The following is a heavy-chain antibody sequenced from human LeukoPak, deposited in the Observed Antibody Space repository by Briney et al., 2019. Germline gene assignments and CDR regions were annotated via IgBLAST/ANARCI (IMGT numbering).Heavy chain of an antibody. CDR3: AKGAYDYIEMGYFDS. CDR2: LIGSSGST. J-gene: IGHJ4*02. CDR1: GFTSTNYA. V-gene: IGHV3-23*01. D-gene: IGHD5-12*01. Sequence: GGSLRLSCAASGFTSTNYAMNWVRQAPGKGLEWVSILIGSSGSTDYADSVKGRFTISRDTSKNTLFLQMNSLRAEGTAIYYCAKGAYDYIEMGYFDSWGQGTLVTVSS.